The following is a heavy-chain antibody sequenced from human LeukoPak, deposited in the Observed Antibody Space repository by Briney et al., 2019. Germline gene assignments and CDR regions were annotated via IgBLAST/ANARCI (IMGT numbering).Heavy chain of an antibody. CDR1: GGSISSGSYY. Sequence: PSETLSLTCTVSGGSISSGSYYWSWIRQPAGKGLEWIGRIYTSGSTNYNPSLKSRVTISVDTSKNQFSLKLSSVTAADTAVYYCARDIPQVARDKNWFDPWGQGTLVTVSS. J-gene: IGHJ5*02. CDR3: ARDIPQVARDKNWFDP. D-gene: IGHD2-2*02. V-gene: IGHV4-61*02. CDR2: IYTSGST.